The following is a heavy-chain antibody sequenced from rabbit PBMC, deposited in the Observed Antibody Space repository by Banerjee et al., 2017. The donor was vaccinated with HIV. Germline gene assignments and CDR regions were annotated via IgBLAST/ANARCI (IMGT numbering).Heavy chain of an antibody. CDR3: ARDAGSSYYTRFNL. J-gene: IGHJ4*01. CDR1: GFDFSSYY. D-gene: IGHD8-1*01. Sequence: QLKESGGGLVQPGGSLKLSCKASGFDFSSYYMSWVRQAPGKGLEWIGYIDPVFGSTYYASWVNGRFTISSHNAQNTLYLQLNSLTAADTATYFCARDAGSSYYTRFNLWGPGTLVTVS. V-gene: IGHV1S7*01. CDR2: IDPVFGST.